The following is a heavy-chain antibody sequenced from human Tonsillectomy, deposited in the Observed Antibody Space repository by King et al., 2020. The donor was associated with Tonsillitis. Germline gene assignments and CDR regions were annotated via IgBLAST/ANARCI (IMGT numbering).Heavy chain of an antibody. Sequence: VQLVESGGGLVQPGGSLRLSCAVSGLTFSSYWMSWVRQAPGKGLEWVANINRNGGEKYYVDSVKGRFTISRDNAKNSLYLQMNSLRADDTAVYYCARDVTFGGKYWGPGTLVTVSS. CDR3: ARDVTFGGKY. CDR2: INRNGGEK. V-gene: IGHV3-7*03. J-gene: IGHJ4*02. D-gene: IGHD4-23*01. CDR1: GLTFSSYW.